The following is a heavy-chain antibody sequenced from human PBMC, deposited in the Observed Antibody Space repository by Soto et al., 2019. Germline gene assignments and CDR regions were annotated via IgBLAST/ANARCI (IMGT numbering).Heavy chain of an antibody. Sequence: EVQLVESGGDLVQPGGSLRLSCAASGFTFSSYWMHWVRQVPGKGLEWVSHMHCGGSSTNYVDSVKGRFTISSDNAKNTLYLHMTSLRAEDMAVYYCARGSSNGLDVWGQGTTVTVSS. CDR3: ARGSSNGLDV. CDR2: MHCGGSST. V-gene: IGHV3-74*01. J-gene: IGHJ6*02. CDR1: GFTFSSYW.